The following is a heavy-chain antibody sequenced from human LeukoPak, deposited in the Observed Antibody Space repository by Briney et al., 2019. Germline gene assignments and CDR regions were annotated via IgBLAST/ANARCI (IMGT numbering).Heavy chain of an antibody. J-gene: IGHJ4*02. D-gene: IGHD6-19*01. CDR3: ARGLRYSTGWSYFDY. CDR1: GFTFSSYW. CDR2: VYSGGST. Sequence: PGGSLRLSCAASGFTFSSYWMSWVRQAPGKGLEWVSVVYSGGSTYYADSVKGRFTISRDNSKNTLYLQMNSLRAEDTALYYCARGLRYSTGWSYFDYWGQGTLVTVSS. V-gene: IGHV3-66*01.